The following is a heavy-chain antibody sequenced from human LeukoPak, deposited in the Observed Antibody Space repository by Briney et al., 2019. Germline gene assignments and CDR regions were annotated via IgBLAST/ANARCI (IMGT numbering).Heavy chain of an antibody. CDR3: ARVRSMTTVTTNAFDI. J-gene: IGHJ3*02. V-gene: IGHV4-38-2*01. CDR1: GYSISSGYY. Sequence: SETLSLTCAVSGYSISSGYYWGWIRQPPGKGLEWTGSIYHSGSTYYNPSLKSRVTISVDTSKNQFSLKLSSVTAADTAVYYCARVRSMTTVTTNAFDIWGQGTMVTVSS. CDR2: IYHSGST. D-gene: IGHD4-17*01.